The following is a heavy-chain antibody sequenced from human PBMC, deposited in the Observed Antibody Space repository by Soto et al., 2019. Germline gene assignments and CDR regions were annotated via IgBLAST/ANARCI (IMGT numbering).Heavy chain of an antibody. CDR1: GFDFEDFA. D-gene: IGHD3-22*01. J-gene: IGHJ4*02. CDR3: AKALYYYDSSPLDH. CDR2: INSDGTDS. Sequence: GGSLRLSCAAAGFDFEDFAMHWVRQAPGKGLEWVSLINSDGTDSYYMDSVRGRFTISRDNGKNSLYLQMDRLRPEDTAFYFCAKALYYYDSSPLDHWGQGTLVTVSS. V-gene: IGHV3-43D*04.